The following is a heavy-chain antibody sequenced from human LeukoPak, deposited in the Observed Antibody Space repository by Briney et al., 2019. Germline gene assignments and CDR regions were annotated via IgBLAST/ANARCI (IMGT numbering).Heavy chain of an antibody. CDR1: GFTFSNAW. J-gene: IGHJ4*02. CDR2: ISTSSSIT. V-gene: IGHV3-48*04. CDR3: ARDLHYYYGSGSYYRIDY. Sequence: PGGSLRLSCAASGFTFSNAWMSWVRQAPGKGLEWVSYISTSSSITYYADSVKGRFTISRDNAKKSLYLQMNRLRAEDTAVYYCARDLHYYYGSGSYYRIDYWGQGTLVTVSS. D-gene: IGHD3-10*01.